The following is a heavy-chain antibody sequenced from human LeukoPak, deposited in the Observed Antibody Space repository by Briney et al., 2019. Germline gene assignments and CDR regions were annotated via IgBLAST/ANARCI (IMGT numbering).Heavy chain of an antibody. V-gene: IGHV4-4*02. CDR2: VHLSGAS. CDR3: ARGRYCSGGYCYWYFDL. J-gene: IGHJ2*01. CDR1: GGSILTTNW. D-gene: IGHD2-15*01. Sequence: SGTLSPTCAVSGGSILTTNWWSWVRQPPGKGLEWIGEVHLSGASNYNPSLKSRVNMSIDKSKNQLSLELTSVTAADTAVYYCARGRYCSGGYCYWYFDLWGRGTLVTVSS.